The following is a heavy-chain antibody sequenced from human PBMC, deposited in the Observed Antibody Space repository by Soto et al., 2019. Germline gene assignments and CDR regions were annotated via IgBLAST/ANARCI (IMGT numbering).Heavy chain of an antibody. CDR2: ISSSSSYI. D-gene: IGHD5-12*01. V-gene: IGHV3-21*01. Sequence: EAQLVESGGGLVKPGGSLRLSCAASGFTFSSYSMNWVRQAPGKGLEWVSSISSSSSYIYYADSVKGRFTISRDNAKNSLYLQMNSLRAEDTAVYYCARRGRDGYKGCVDYWGQGTLVTVSS. J-gene: IGHJ4*02. CDR1: GFTFSSYS. CDR3: ARRGRDGYKGCVDY.